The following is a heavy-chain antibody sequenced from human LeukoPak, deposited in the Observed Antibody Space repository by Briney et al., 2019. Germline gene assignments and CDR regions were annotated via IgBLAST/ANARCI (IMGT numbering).Heavy chain of an antibody. CDR2: IRYDGSNK. Sequence: GGSLRLSCAASGFTFSSYSMHWVRQAPGKGLEWVAFIRYDGSNKYYADSVKGRFTISRDNSKNTLYLQMNSLRAEDTAVYYCAKDWEGYCSSTSCSPDWGQGTLVTVSS. CDR1: GFTFSSYS. CDR3: AKDWEGYCSSTSCSPD. J-gene: IGHJ4*02. D-gene: IGHD2-2*01. V-gene: IGHV3-30*02.